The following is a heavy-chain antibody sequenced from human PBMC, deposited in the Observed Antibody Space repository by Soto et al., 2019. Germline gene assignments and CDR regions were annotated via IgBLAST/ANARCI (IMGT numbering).Heavy chain of an antibody. D-gene: IGHD3-22*01. CDR2: IWYDGSNK. J-gene: IGHJ4*02. V-gene: IGHV3-33*01. Sequence: QVQLVESGGGVVQPGRSLSLSCAASGFTFNSYGMHWVRQAPGKGLEWVAVIWYDGSNKYYADSVKGRFIISRDNSKNTLYLQMNSLRAEDTAVYYSARDFDSSGSLHWGQGTLVTVSS. CDR3: ARDFDSSGSLH. CDR1: GFTFNSYG.